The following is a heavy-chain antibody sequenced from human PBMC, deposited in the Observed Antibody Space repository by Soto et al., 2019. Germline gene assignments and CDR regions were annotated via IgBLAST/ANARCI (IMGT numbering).Heavy chain of an antibody. CDR3: ARVVYSSSKRFLARWFDP. D-gene: IGHD6-6*01. J-gene: IGHJ5*02. CDR2: IYHSGST. Sequence: PSDTLSLTCVVSGGSINSGGYSWSWYRQPPGKGLEWIGYIYHSGSTYYNPSLKSRVTISVDRSKNQFSLKLSSVTAADTAVYYCARVVYSSSKRFLARWFDPWGQGTLVTVSS. CDR1: GGSINSGGYS. V-gene: IGHV4-30-2*01.